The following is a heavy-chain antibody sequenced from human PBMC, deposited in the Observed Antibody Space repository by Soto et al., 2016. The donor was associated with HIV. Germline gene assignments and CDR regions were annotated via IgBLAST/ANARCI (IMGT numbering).Heavy chain of an antibody. CDR1: GFTGSSNY. CDR3: ARALSPLVVRAIDN. CDR2: MYTGGST. V-gene: IGHV3-53*02. Sequence: EVQLVETGGGLVKPGGSLRLSCAASGFTGSSNYMAWIRQAPGKGLEWVSVMYTGGSTYYADSVRGRFTISRDNSQNTLDLQMNSLTGDDTAVYYCARALSPLVVRAIDNWGQGTPGRRTPQ. D-gene: IGHD3-10*01. J-gene: IGHJ4*02.